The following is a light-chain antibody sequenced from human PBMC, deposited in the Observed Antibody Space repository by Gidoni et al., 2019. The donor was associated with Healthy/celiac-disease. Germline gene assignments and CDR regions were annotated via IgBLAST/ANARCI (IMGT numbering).Light chain of an antibody. J-gene: IGKJ3*01. CDR1: QSISSY. CDR3: QQSYSTPLT. CDR2: AAS. Sequence: DIQMTQSPSSLSASVGDRVTITCRASQSISSYLNWYQQKPGKAPKLLIYAASSLQSGVPSRFSGSGSGTDFTLTISSLQPEDFATYYCQQSYSTPLTCGPXTKVDIK. V-gene: IGKV1-39*01.